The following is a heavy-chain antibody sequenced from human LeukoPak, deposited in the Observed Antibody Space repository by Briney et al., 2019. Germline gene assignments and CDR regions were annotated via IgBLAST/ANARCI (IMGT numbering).Heavy chain of an antibody. CDR2: INHSGST. CDR1: GGSFSGYY. V-gene: IGHV4-34*01. D-gene: IGHD6-13*01. CDR3: ARAAAGRFDY. J-gene: IGHJ4*02. Sequence: PSETLSLTCAVYGGSFSGYYWSWFRQPPGKGLEWIGEINHSGSTNYNPSLKSRVTISVDTSKNQFSLRLSSVTAADTAVYYCARAAAGRFDYWGQGTLVTVSS.